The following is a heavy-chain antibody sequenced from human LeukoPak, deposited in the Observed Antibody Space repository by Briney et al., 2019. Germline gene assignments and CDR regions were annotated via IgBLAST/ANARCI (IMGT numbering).Heavy chain of an antibody. CDR1: GGALSGYY. D-gene: IGHD2-15*01. CDR2: INHSGST. J-gene: IGHJ5*02. V-gene: IGHV4-34*01. CDR3: ARGYCSGGSCYSWFDP. Sequence: SPTRGVYGGALSGYYWSWSRQPPGKGLEWIGEINHSGSTNYNPSLKSRVTISVDTSKNQFSLKLSSVTAADTAVYYCARGYCSGGSCYSWFDPWGQGTLVTVSS.